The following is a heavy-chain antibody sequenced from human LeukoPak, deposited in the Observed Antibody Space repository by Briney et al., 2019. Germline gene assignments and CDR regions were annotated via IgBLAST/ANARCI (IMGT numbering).Heavy chain of an antibody. CDR2: VNPNTGAT. V-gene: IGHV1-2*02. CDR1: GYTFIGYY. D-gene: IGHD6-19*01. Sequence: ASVKVSCKASGYTFIGYYIHWVRQAPGEGLEWMGWVNPNTGATKYAQKFKGRVTMTRDTSISAAYMELSSLRPDDTAIYYCARGPPYCSGWYAFDMWGQGSTVTVSS. J-gene: IGHJ3*02. CDR3: ARGPPYCSGWYAFDM.